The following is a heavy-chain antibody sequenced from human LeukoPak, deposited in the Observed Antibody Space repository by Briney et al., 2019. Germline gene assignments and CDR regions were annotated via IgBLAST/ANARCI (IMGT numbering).Heavy chain of an antibody. CDR2: ISWNSGSI. CDR3: AKGRGVTRYFDL. V-gene: IGHV3-9*01. CDR1: GFAFDDYA. D-gene: IGHD2-21*02. J-gene: IGHJ2*01. Sequence: PGGSLRLSCAASGFAFDDYAMHWVRQAPGKGLEWVSGISWNSGSIGYADSVKGRFTISRDNAKNSLYLQMNSLRAEDTALYYCAKGRGVTRYFDLWGRGTLVTVSS.